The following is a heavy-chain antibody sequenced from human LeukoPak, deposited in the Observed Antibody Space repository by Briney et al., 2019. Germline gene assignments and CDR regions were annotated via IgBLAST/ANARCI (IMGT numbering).Heavy chain of an antibody. CDR2: IYHSGST. D-gene: IGHD1-1*01. CDR3: ARGRVSSSTWYSTYYYYFYMDV. V-gene: IGHV4-38-2*02. J-gene: IGHJ6*03. CDR1: GYSISSGYY. Sequence: PLETLSLTCTVSGYSISSGYYWAWIRQPPGKGLEWIGSIYHSGSTYYNPSLKSRVTISVDTSKNQFSLKLSSVTAADTAVYYCARGRVSSSTWYSTYYYYFYMDVWGKGTTVTVSS.